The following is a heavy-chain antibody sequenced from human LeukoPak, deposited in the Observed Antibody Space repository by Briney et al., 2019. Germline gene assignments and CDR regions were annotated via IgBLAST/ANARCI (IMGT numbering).Heavy chain of an antibody. CDR2: VNTDGRST. V-gene: IGHV3-74*01. D-gene: IGHD1-26*01. CDR3: AREGRLMGAIIDY. J-gene: IGHJ4*02. Sequence: GGSLRLSCAASGFTFSSYWMHWVRQAPGKGLVWVSRVNTDGRSTSYADSVKGRFTISRDNAKNTLYLQMDSLRAEDTAVYYCAREGRLMGAIIDYWGQGALVTVSS. CDR1: GFTFSSYW.